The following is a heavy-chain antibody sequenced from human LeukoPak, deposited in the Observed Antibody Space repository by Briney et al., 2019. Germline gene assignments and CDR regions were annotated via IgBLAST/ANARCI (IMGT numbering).Heavy chain of an antibody. CDR1: GGTFSSYA. CDR2: IIPILGIA. CDR3: ARDVITMIVVVKSYYGMDV. V-gene: IGHV1-69*04. J-gene: IGHJ6*02. Sequence: SVKVSCKASGGTFSSYAISWVRQAPGQGLEWMGRIIPILGIANYAQKFQGRVTINADKSTSTAYMELSSLRSDDTGVYYCARDVITMIVVVKSYYGMDVWGQGTTVTVSS. D-gene: IGHD3-22*01.